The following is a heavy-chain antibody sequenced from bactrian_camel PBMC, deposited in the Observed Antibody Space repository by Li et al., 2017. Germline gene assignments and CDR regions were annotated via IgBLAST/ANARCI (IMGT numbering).Heavy chain of an antibody. CDR1: GFTFSSFY. CDR2: IDSDGST. J-gene: IGHJ4*01. Sequence: HVQLVESGGGLVRPGGSLRLSCLASGFTFSSFYMTWVRQAPGKEREGVAAIDSDGSTSYTDSVKGRFAISEADDKKTVYLQMDSLKPEDTATYYTNWGQGTQVTVS. V-gene: IGHV3S26*01. CDR3: N.